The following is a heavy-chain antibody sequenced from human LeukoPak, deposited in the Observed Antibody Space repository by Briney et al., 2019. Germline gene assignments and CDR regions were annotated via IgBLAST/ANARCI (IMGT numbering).Heavy chain of an antibody. CDR1: GGSISSSSYY. Sequence: SETLSLICTVSGGSISSSSYYWGWIRQPPGKGLEWIGSIYYSGSTYYNPSLKSRVTISVDTSKNQFSLKLSSVTAADTAVYYCARDYGPYGGKDTFDYWGQGTLVTVSS. CDR2: IYYSGST. CDR3: ARDYGPYGGKDTFDY. J-gene: IGHJ4*02. D-gene: IGHD4-23*01. V-gene: IGHV4-39*07.